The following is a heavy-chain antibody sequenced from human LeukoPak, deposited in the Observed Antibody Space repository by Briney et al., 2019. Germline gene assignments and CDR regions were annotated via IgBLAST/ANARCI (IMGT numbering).Heavy chain of an antibody. D-gene: IGHD3-10*01. J-gene: IGHJ4*02. Sequence: SVKVSCKASGHIFTGYYMHWVRQAPGQGLEWMGGIIPIFGTANYAQKFQGRVTITADESTSTAYMELSSLRSEDTAVYYCASPPARGSGSSQYGYWGQGTLVTVSS. CDR2: IIPIFGTA. CDR1: GHIFTGYY. V-gene: IGHV1-69*13. CDR3: ASPPARGSGSSQYGY.